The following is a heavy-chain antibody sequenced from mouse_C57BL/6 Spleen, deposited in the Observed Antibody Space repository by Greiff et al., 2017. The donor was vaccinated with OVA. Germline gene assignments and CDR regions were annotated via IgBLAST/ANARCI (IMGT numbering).Heavy chain of an antibody. CDR1: GFTFSSYG. CDR3: ARPLWGFDV. CDR2: ISSGGSYT. V-gene: IGHV5-6*01. J-gene: IGHJ1*03. Sequence: DVQLVESGGDLVKPGGSLKLSCAASGFTFSSYGMSWVRQTPDKRLEWVATISSGGSYTYYPDSVKGRFTISRDNAKNTLYLQMSSLKSEDTAMYYCARPLWGFDVWGTGTTVTVSS.